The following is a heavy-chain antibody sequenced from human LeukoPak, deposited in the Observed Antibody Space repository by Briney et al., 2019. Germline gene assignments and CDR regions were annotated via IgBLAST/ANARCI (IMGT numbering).Heavy chain of an antibody. CDR1: GFTFSSYS. V-gene: IGHV3-21*01. CDR3: ARAGIRFLRYYGMDV. J-gene: IGHJ6*02. D-gene: IGHD3-3*01. Sequence: GGSLRLSCAASGFTFSSYSMNWVRQAPGKGLEWVSSISSSSSYIYYADSVKGRFTISRDNAKNSLYLQMNSLRVEDTAVYYCARAGIRFLRYYGMDVWGQGTTVTVSS. CDR2: ISSSSSYI.